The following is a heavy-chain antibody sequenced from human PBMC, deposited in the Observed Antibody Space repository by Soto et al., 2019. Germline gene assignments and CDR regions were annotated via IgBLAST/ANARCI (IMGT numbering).Heavy chain of an antibody. V-gene: IGHV3-33*01. Sequence: QVQLVESGGGVAQPGRSLRLSCAASGFMFSSHGMHWIRQAPGKGLEWVAVIWYDGSNKYYADSVKGRFTISRDNSKTTLYLQMISLRVEDTAVYYCGPDTLDYWGQGTLVTVSS. CDR2: IWYDGSNK. J-gene: IGHJ4*02. CDR1: GFMFSSHG. CDR3: GPDTLDY.